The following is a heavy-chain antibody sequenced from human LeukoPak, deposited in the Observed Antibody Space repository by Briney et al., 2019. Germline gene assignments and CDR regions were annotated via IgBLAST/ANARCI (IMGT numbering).Heavy chain of an antibody. CDR1: GGTFSSYA. V-gene: IGHV1-69*05. D-gene: IGHD3-22*01. CDR3: ARGQYDSSGPTPYYYYYMDV. J-gene: IGHJ6*03. Sequence: GASVKVSCKASGGTFSSYAISWVRQAPGQGLEWMGGIIPIFGTANYAQKFQGRVTITRNTSISTAYMELSSLRSEDTAVYYCARGQYDSSGPTPYYYYYMDVWGKGTTVTVSS. CDR2: IIPIFGTA.